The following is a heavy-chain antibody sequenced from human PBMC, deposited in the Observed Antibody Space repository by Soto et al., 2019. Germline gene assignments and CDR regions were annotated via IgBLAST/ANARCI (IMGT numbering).Heavy chain of an antibody. CDR3: ARVHSSSWYVGEYYYGMDV. CDR1: GGSICSSNW. Sequence: SETLSLTCAVSGGSICSSNWWSWVRQPPGKGLEWIGEIYHSGSTNYNPSLKSRVTISVDKSKNQFSLKLSSVTAADTAVYYCARVHSSSWYVGEYYYGMDVWGQGTTVTVSS. J-gene: IGHJ6*02. CDR2: IYHSGST. D-gene: IGHD6-13*01. V-gene: IGHV4-4*02.